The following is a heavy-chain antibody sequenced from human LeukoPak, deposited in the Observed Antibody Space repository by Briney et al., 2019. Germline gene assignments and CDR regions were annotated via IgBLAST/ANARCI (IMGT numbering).Heavy chain of an antibody. CDR1: GFTFSSYA. J-gene: IGHJ6*02. CDR2: IKSKTDGGTT. CDR3: TTGSIFGVVIIAYYYYGMDV. D-gene: IGHD3-3*01. V-gene: IGHV3-15*01. Sequence: PGGSLRLSCAASGFTFSSYAMSWVRQAPGKGLEWVGRIKSKTDGGTTDYAAPVKGRFTISRDDSKNTLYLQMNSLKTEDTAVYYCTTGSIFGVVIIAYYYYGMDVWGQGTTVTVSS.